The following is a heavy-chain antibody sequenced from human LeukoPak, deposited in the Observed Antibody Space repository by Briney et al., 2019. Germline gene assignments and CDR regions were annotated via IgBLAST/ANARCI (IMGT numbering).Heavy chain of an antibody. CDR1: GFTFSSYA. CDR2: ISGSGGST. V-gene: IGHV3-23*01. Sequence: SGGSLRLSCAASGFTFSSYAMNCVRQAPGKGLEWVSAISGSGGSTYYADSVKGRFTISRDNSKNTLYLQMNSLRAEDTAVYYCAKTIVPYYYYGMDVWGQGTTVTVSS. CDR3: AKTIVPYYYYGMDV. J-gene: IGHJ6*02. D-gene: IGHD2/OR15-2a*01.